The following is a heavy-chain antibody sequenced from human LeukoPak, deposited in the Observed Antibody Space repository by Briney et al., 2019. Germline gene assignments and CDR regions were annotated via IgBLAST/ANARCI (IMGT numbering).Heavy chain of an antibody. CDR1: GGSFSSGSYY. J-gene: IGHJ5*02. D-gene: IGHD2-15*01. V-gene: IGHV4-61*02. Sequence: SQTLSLTCTVSGGSFSSGSYYWSWIRQPAGKGLEWIGRIHTSGSTNYNPSLKSRVTISVDTSKNQFSLKLSSVTAADTAMYYCARDERPYCSGGSCYSNWFDPWGQGTLVTVSS. CDR3: ARDERPYCSGGSCYSNWFDP. CDR2: IHTSGST.